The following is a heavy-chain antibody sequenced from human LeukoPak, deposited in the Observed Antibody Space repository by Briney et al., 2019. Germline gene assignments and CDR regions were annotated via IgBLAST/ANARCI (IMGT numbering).Heavy chain of an antibody. Sequence: ASVKVSCKASGYTFTGYYMHWVRQAPGQGLEWMGWINPNSGGTNYAQKFQGRVTMTRDTSISTAYMELSRLRSDDTAVYYCAADQLLSHYYGMDVWGQGTTVTVSS. V-gene: IGHV1-2*02. D-gene: IGHD2-2*01. J-gene: IGHJ6*02. CDR2: INPNSGGT. CDR1: GYTFTGYY. CDR3: AADQLLSHYYGMDV.